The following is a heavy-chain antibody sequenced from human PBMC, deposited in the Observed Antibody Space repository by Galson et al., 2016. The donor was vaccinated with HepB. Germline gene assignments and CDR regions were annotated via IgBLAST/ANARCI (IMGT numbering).Heavy chain of an antibody. J-gene: IGHJ5*02. V-gene: IGHV3-23*01. CDR2: ICGSGTYT. D-gene: IGHD3-3*01. CDR3: AKERFWSGYTYFDP. CDR1: GFAFSGFA. Sequence: SLRLSCAASGFAFSGFAMSWVRQAPGKGLEWVSSICGSGTYTYSAASAKGRFPISRDNSQNTLFLHMNRLNAEDTAVYYCAKERFWSGYTYFDPWGQGTLVTVSS.